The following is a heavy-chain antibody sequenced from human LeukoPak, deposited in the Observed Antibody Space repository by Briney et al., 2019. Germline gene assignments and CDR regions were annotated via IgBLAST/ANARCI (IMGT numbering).Heavy chain of an antibody. CDR1: GFSLSSYW. Sequence: GGSLRLSCAVSGFSLSSYWMNWVRQAPGKGLEWVANIKQDGSEKYYVDSVKGRLTISRDNAKNSLYLQMYSLRAEDTAVYYCARARSGWHNIYYYYYMDVWGKGTTVTVSS. CDR2: IKQDGSEK. V-gene: IGHV3-7*01. J-gene: IGHJ6*03. D-gene: IGHD6-19*01. CDR3: ARARSGWHNIYYYYYMDV.